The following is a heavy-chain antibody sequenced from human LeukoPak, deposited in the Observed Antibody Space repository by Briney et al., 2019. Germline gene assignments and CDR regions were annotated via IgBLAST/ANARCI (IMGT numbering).Heavy chain of an antibody. CDR3: GRGRAY. Sequence: GGSLRLSCAASGFTFNSYSMNWVRQAPGKGLEWVSYISSDSTTIYYADSVKGRFTISRDNAKNSLYLQMNSLRDEDTAVYYCGRGRAYWGQGTLVSVSS. CDR2: ISSDSTTI. J-gene: IGHJ4*02. CDR1: GFTFNSYS. V-gene: IGHV3-48*02.